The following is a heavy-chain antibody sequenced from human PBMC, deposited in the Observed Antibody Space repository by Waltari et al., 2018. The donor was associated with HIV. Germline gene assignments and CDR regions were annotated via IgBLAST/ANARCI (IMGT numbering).Heavy chain of an antibody. CDR3: VKRRGNGADSKEGDF. CDR2: IGAYGFTT. V-gene: IGHV3-23*01. Sequence: QLLESGGALVQPGGSLRLTCVDSGFSISYYAMDWVRQAPGKGLEWLLVIGAYGFTTYYKETVKGRFTIARDNSKNTVSLQMNNLRGDDTAIYYCVKRRGNGADSKEGDFWGQGTRVTVSA. J-gene: IGHJ4*02. D-gene: IGHD3-16*01. CDR1: GFSISYYA.